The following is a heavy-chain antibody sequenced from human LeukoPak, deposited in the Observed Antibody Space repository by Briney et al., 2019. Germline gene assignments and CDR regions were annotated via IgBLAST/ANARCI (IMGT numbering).Heavy chain of an antibody. CDR3: ARVKGMATIHFDY. Sequence: ASVKVSCKASGYTFTGYYMHWVRQAPGQGLEWMGWINPNSGGTNYAQKFQGRVTMTRDTSISTAYMELSRLRSDDTAVYYCARVKGMATIHFDYWGQGTLVTVSS. V-gene: IGHV1-2*02. J-gene: IGHJ4*02. CDR2: INPNSGGT. CDR1: GYTFTGYY. D-gene: IGHD5-24*01.